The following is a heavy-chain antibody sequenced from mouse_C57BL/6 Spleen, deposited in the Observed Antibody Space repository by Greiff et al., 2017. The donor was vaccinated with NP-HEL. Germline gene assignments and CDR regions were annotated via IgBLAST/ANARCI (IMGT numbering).Heavy chain of an antibody. V-gene: IGHV1-72*01. Sequence: QVQLQQPGAELVKPGASVKLSCKASGSTFTSYWMHWVKRRPGRGLGGIGRIVPNSGGTKYNENFKSKATLTVDKPSSTAYMQLSSLTSEDSAVYYCARDYGSSYEAMDYWGQGTSVTVSS. D-gene: IGHD1-1*01. J-gene: IGHJ4*01. CDR3: ARDYGSSYEAMDY. CDR1: GSTFTSYW. CDR2: IVPNSGGT.